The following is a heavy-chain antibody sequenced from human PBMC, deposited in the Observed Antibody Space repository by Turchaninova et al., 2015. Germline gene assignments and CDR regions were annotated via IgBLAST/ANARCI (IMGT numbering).Heavy chain of an antibody. CDR2: IYPGDSGT. CDR3: ASILGYYYDSSGYYS. J-gene: IGHJ4*02. CDR1: GYSFTSYW. D-gene: IGHD3-22*01. Sequence: EVQLVQSGAEVKKPGESLKISCKGSGYSFTSYWIGWVRQMPGKGLEWMGIIYPGDSGTRYSPSFKGRVPIPDDKCISTAYLQWSRLKSSDTALYYCASILGYYYDSSGYYSWGQGTLVTVSS. V-gene: IGHV5-51*03.